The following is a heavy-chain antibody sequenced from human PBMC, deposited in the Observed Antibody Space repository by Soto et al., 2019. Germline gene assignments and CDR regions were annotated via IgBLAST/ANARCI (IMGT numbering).Heavy chain of an antibody. CDR2: ISNNGDTA. V-gene: IGHV3-23*01. Sequence: EVQLLESGGVLVQPVGSLTLSCATSGVTFSSYAMVWVRQAAEKGLEWVASISNNGDTAYYADSVKGRFTISRGNSENTLYLQMNGLRADDTALYFCAKSRVFIGAIVTLLDSWGQGTQVTVSS. CDR3: AKSRVFIGAIVTLLDS. J-gene: IGHJ4*02. CDR1: GVTFSSYA. D-gene: IGHD3-16*02.